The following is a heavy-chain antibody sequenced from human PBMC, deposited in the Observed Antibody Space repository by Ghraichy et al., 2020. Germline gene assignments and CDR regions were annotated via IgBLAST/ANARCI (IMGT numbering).Heavy chain of an antibody. V-gene: IGHV1-2*02. CDR2: INPHSGGT. CDR1: GYTFTGYY. D-gene: IGHD2-2*01. CDR3: ARYCSSTSCYNFDY. Sequence: SVKVSCKASGYTFTGYYMHWVRQAPGQGLEWMGWINPHSGGTNYAQKFQGRVTMTRDTSISTAYMDLSRLRSDDTAVYYCARYCSSTSCYNFDYWGQGTLVTVSS. J-gene: IGHJ4*02.